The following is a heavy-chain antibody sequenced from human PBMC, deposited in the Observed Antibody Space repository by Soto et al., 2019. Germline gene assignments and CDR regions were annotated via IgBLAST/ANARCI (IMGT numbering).Heavy chain of an antibody. D-gene: IGHD2-21*01. CDR2: IWFDGSKQ. CDR3: ARDLYSTYPSDAFNV. V-gene: IGHV3-33*01. J-gene: IGHJ3*01. Sequence: AGGSLRLSCVASGFTFSKYNMHWVRQAPGKGLEWVAIIWFDGSKQYYADPVQGRFTISRDNSRNTLYLQMNGLRAEDTAVYHCARDLYSTYPSDAFNVWGQGTSVTVSS. CDR1: GFTFSKYN.